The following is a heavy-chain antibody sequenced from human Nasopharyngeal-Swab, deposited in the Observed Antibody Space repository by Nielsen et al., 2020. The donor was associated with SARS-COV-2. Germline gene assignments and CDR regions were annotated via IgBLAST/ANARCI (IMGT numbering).Heavy chain of an antibody. CDR2: ISSRSSYI. V-gene: IGHV3-21*01. D-gene: IGHD1-26*01. J-gene: IGHJ6*02. Sequence: GASLKISCAASGFTFSSYSIDWVRQAPGKGLEWVSSISSRSSYIYYADSVKGRFTISRDNATTSLYLQMNSLRAEDTAVYYCARDPRYGGHLYYYYVMDVWGQGTTVTVSS. CDR1: GFTFSSYS. CDR3: ARDPRYGGHLYYYYVMDV.